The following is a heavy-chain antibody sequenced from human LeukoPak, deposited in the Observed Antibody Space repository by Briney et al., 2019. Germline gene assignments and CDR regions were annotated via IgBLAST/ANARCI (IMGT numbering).Heavy chain of an antibody. D-gene: IGHD3-10*01. CDR3: ARKLWFGEPCCYFDY. Sequence: ASVKVSCKASGYTFTYYYIQWVRQAPGQGLEWMGWINANSGGTNYSQKFQGRVTMTRDTSISTAYMEVSRLRSDDTAVYYCARKLWFGEPCCYFDYWGQGTLVTVSS. V-gene: IGHV1-2*02. J-gene: IGHJ4*02. CDR2: INANSGGT. CDR1: GYTFTYYY.